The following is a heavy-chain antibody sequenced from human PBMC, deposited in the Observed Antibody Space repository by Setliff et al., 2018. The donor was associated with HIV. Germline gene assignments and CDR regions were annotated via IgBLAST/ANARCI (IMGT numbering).Heavy chain of an antibody. V-gene: IGHV4-34*01. CDR3: ARVFRPSSSWYYNYFDP. CDR2: IQHSGRI. D-gene: IGHD6-13*01. J-gene: IGHJ5*02. Sequence: SETLSLTCAVYGGSFSGYCWSWIRQPPGKGLEWIGEIQHSGRINYNPSLRSRVTTSVDTSKNQFSLNLNSVTAADTAVYHCARVFRPSSSWYYNYFDPWGQGTLVTVSS. CDR1: GGSFSGYC.